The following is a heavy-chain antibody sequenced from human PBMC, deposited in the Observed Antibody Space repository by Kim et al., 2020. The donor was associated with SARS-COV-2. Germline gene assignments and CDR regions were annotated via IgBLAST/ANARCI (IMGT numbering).Heavy chain of an antibody. CDR2: GNT. V-gene: IGHV3-53*01. Sequence: GNTKYAGTVKGRFTISRGSSTKTLFLQMNNLEVEDTAFYYCARDLNWGYDFWGQGTLVTVSS. D-gene: IGHD7-27*01. J-gene: IGHJ4*02. CDR3: ARDLNWGYDF.